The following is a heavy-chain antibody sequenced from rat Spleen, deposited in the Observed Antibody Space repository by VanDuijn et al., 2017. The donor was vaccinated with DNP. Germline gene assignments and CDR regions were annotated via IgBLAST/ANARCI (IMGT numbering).Heavy chain of an antibody. CDR1: GFTFSDYY. D-gene: IGHD3-8*01. V-gene: IGHV5-25*01. CDR2: ISTGGGNT. Sequence: EVQLVESGGGLVQPGRSLKLSCAASGFTFSDYYMAWVRQAPKKGLEWVAAISTGGGNTYYRDSVKGRFSLSRDNAKSTLYLQVNSLRSEDTATYYCTSNPHIRTAAPFDYWGQGVMVTVSS. J-gene: IGHJ2*01. CDR3: TSNPHIRTAAPFDY.